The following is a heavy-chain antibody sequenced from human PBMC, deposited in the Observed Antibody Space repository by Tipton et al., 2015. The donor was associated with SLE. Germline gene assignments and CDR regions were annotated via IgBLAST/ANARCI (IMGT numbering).Heavy chain of an antibody. Sequence: TLSLTCTVSGASIRSIEHYWSWIRQNPGKGLEWIGYIHYNGNTNYNPSLKSRVTISVDTSKNQFPLKLSSVTAADTAVYYCARGTYSSSSTYYYYYMDVWGKGTTVTVSS. CDR3: ARGTYSSSSTYYYYYMDV. J-gene: IGHJ6*03. CDR2: IHYNGNT. CDR1: GASIRSIEHY. V-gene: IGHV4-30-4*08. D-gene: IGHD6-6*01.